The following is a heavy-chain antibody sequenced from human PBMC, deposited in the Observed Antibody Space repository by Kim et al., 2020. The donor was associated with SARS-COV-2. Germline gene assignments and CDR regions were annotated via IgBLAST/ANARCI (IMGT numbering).Heavy chain of an antibody. D-gene: IGHD6-19*01. J-gene: IGHJ4*02. CDR2: ITGRGGGSS. V-gene: IGHV3-23*01. CDR3: AKDPYTSGWYRAGDS. CDR1: GFTFSNFA. Sequence: GGSLRLSCAASGFTFSNFAMSWVRQAPGKGLQWVSGITGRGGGSSSYADSVKGRFTISRDNSKNTLFLQMNSLGVEDTALYYCAKDPYTSGWYRAGDSWGQGTQVTVSS.